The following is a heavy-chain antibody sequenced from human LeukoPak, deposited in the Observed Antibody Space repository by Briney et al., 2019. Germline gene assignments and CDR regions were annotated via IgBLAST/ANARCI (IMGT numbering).Heavy chain of an antibody. D-gene: IGHD1-26*01. V-gene: IGHV3-21*01. CDR1: GFAFGTYS. CDR2: VSTAGSFI. CDR3: ARDRVGATRKFDY. Sequence: PGGSLRLSCAASGFAFGTYSMNWGRQAPGKGLEWVSSVSTAGSFIYYADSVKGRFTISRDNAQNSLFLQMRSLRADDTAVYYCARDRVGATRKFDYWGQGTLVTVSS. J-gene: IGHJ4*02.